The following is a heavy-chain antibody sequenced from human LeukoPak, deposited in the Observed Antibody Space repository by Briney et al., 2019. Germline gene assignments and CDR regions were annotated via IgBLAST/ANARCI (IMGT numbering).Heavy chain of an antibody. CDR1: GGSFSGYY. D-gene: IGHD3-10*01. CDR2: INHSGST. J-gene: IGHJ5*01. Sequence: YPSETLSLTCAVYGGSFSGYYWSWIRQPPGKGLEWIGEINHSGSTNYNPSLKSRVTISVDTSKNQFSLRLNSVTAADTAMYFCARHKGPHIVRGVLRNNWFDYWGQGILVTVSS. V-gene: IGHV4-34*01. CDR3: ARHKGPHIVRGVLRNNWFDY.